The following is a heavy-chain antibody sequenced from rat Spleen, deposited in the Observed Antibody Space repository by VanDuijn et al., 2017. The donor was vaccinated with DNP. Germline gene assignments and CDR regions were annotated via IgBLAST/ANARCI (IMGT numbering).Heavy chain of an antibody. J-gene: IGHJ3*01. CDR3: ARWDYDGWFAY. V-gene: IGHV2-19*01. D-gene: IGHD1-12*02. CDR1: GFSLTDYH. CDR2: IQSGGST. Sequence: QVQLKESGPGLVQPSQTLSLTCSVSGFSLTDYHVHWVRQPPGKGLEWMGRIQSGGSTDYNSALKSRLSISRDTSKSQVFLKMNSVQTEDTAMYFCARWDYDGWFAYWGQGTLVTVSS.